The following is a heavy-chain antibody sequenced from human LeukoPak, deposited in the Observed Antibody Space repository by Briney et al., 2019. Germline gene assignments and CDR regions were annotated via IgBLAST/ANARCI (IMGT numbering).Heavy chain of an antibody. D-gene: IGHD6-19*01. CDR1: GGSFSGDY. CDR3: ARHLAVAGTGFHY. J-gene: IGHJ4*02. Sequence: PSETLSLTCAVYGGSFSGDYWSWIRQPPGKGLEWIGEINHSGTTNYNPSLKSRVTISADTSKNQFSLKLSSVTAADTAVYYCARHLAVAGTGFHYWGQGTLVTVSS. V-gene: IGHV4-34*01. CDR2: INHSGTT.